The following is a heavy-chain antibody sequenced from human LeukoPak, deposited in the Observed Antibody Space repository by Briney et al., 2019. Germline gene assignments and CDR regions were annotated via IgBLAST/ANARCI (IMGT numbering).Heavy chain of an antibody. V-gene: IGHV4-59*12. D-gene: IGHD2-21*02. J-gene: IGHJ5*02. CDR2: IHYSGST. CDR3: ARVGGAAYCGGDCYSGWFDP. CDR1: GGSISGYY. Sequence: PSETLSLTCTVSGGSISGYYWSWIRQPPGKGLEWIGYIHYSGSTTYNPTLKSRVTISVDTSKNQFSLKLSSVTAADTAVYYCARVGGAAYCGGDCYSGWFDPWGQGTLVTVSS.